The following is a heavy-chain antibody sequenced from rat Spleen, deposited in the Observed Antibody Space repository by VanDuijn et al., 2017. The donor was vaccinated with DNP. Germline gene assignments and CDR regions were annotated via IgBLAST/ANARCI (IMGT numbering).Heavy chain of an antibody. V-gene: IGHV3-3*01. Sequence: EVQLQESGPGLVKPSQSLSLTCSVTGYSISTSYRWNWIRKFPGNKLEWMGYINSAGSTHYNPSLKSRISITRDTSKNQFFLQVISVTPEDTATYYCARHDYSSYFDYWGQGVMVTVSS. CDR3: ARHDYSSYFDY. J-gene: IGHJ2*01. CDR2: INSAGST. D-gene: IGHD1-2*01. CDR1: GYSISTSYR.